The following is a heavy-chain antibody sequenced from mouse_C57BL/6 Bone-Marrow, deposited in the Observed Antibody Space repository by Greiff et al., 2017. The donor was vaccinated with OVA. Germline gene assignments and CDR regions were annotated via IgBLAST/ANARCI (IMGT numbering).Heavy chain of an antibody. V-gene: IGHV1-59*01. J-gene: IGHJ2*01. CDR2: IDPSDSYT. CDR1: GYTFTSYW. CDR3: ARDGAYDYDDY. Sequence: QVQLQQPWAELVRPGTSVKLSCKASGYTFTSYWMHWVKQRPGQGLEWIGVIDPSDSYTNYNQKFKGKATLTVDTSSSTAYMQLSSLTSEDSAVYYCARDGAYDYDDYWGQGTTLTVSS. D-gene: IGHD2-4*01.